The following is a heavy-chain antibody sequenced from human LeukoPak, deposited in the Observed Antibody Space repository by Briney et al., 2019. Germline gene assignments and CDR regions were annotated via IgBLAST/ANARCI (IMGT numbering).Heavy chain of an antibody. CDR3: AREGGLRITIFRDAFDI. V-gene: IGHV4-34*01. J-gene: IGHJ3*02. CDR1: GGSISSYY. D-gene: IGHD3-9*01. CDR2: INHSGST. Sequence: SETLSLTCTVSGGSISSYYWSWIRQPPGKGLEWIGEINHSGSTNYNPSLKSRVTISVDTSKNQFSLKLSSVTAADTAVYYCAREGGLRITIFRDAFDIWGQGTMVTVSS.